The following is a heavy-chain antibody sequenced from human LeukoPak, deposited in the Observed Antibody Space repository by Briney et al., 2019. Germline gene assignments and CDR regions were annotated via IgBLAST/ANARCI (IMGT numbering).Heavy chain of an antibody. D-gene: IGHD2-15*01. Sequence: GASVKVSCEASGYTFTGYYMHWVRQAPGQGLEWMGWINPNSGGTNYAQKFQGRVTMTRDTSISTAYMELSRLRSDDTAVYYCARAGYCSGGSCYYAFDIWGQGTMVTVSS. CDR1: GYTFTGYY. V-gene: IGHV1-2*02. CDR3: ARAGYCSGGSCYYAFDI. CDR2: INPNSGGT. J-gene: IGHJ3*02.